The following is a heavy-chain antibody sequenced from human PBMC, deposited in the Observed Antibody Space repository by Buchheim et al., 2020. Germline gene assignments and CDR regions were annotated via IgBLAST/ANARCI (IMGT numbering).Heavy chain of an antibody. V-gene: IGHV3-11*04. CDR3: ARHDYGDFEGGSFDY. Sequence: QVQLVESGGGLVKPGGSLRLSCAASGFNFGDYYMNWIRQVPGKGLEWLSYIDFSGTTIKYADSVKGRFSISRDNAKNSLYLQMNSLRAEDTAIYYCARHDYGDFEGGSFDYWGQGTL. D-gene: IGHD4-17*01. J-gene: IGHJ4*02. CDR2: IDFSGTTI. CDR1: GFNFGDYY.